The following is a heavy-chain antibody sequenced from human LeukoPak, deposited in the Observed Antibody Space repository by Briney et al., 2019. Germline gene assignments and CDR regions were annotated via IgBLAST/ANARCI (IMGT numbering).Heavy chain of an antibody. Sequence: GGSLRLSCAASGFTFSSYEMNWVRQAPGKGLEWVSYISSSGSTIYYADSVKGRFTISRGNAKNSLYLQMNSLRAEDTAVYYCARDLAGYNSFDYWGQGTLVTVSS. D-gene: IGHD5-24*01. CDR1: GFTFSSYE. J-gene: IGHJ4*02. CDR3: ARDLAGYNSFDY. V-gene: IGHV3-48*03. CDR2: ISSSGSTI.